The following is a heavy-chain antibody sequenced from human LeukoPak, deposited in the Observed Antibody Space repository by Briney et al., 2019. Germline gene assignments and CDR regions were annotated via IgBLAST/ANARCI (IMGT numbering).Heavy chain of an antibody. V-gene: IGHV4-61*02. CDR1: GGSVRRGNYY. CDR2: IYTSGTT. CDR3: ARYDSSGYFGTPVVAFDI. D-gene: IGHD3-22*01. Sequence: SETLSLTCTVSGGSVRRGNYYWTWIRQPAGSGLEWIGRIYTSGTTDYNPSLRTRVTISVDASRNQFSLNLSSVTAADTAVYYCARYDSSGYFGTPVVAFDIWGQGTMVTVSS. J-gene: IGHJ3*02.